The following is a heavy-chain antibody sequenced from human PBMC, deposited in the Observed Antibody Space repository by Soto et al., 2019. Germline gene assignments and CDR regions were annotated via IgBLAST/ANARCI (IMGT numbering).Heavy chain of an antibody. D-gene: IGHD2-8*02. CDR1: GFTFSSYS. CDR2: ISTTSSNL. Sequence: GGSLRLSCATSGFTFSSYSMNWVRQAPGKDLEWISSISTTSSNLYYADSVKGRFTISRDNAKSSLYLQMNSLRAEDTAVYYCAKKSTGNSYFYFDYWGQGALVTVSS. V-gene: IGHV3-21*04. CDR3: AKKSTGNSYFYFDY. J-gene: IGHJ4*02.